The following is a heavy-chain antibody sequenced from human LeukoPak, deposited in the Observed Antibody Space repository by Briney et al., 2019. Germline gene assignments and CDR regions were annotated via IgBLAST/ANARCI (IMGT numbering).Heavy chain of an antibody. Sequence: GGSLRLSCAASGFTFSSYAMSWVRQAPGKGLEWVSYISSSSSTIYYADSVKGRFTISRDNAKNSLYLQMNSLRAEDTAVYYCARDQNTAMVTSWFDPWGQGTLVAVSS. CDR3: ARDQNTAMVTSWFDP. CDR1: GFTFSSYA. CDR2: ISSSSSTI. D-gene: IGHD5-18*01. V-gene: IGHV3-48*01. J-gene: IGHJ5*02.